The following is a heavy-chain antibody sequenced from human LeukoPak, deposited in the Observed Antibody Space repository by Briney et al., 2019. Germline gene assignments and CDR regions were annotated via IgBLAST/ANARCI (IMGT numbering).Heavy chain of an antibody. Sequence: ASQTLSLTCTVSGGSISSGGYYWSWIRQHPGKGLEWIGYIYYSGSTYYNPSLKSRVTISVNTSKNQFSLKLSSVTAADTAVYYCARFYGSGLSATDAFDIWGQGTMVTVSS. CDR2: IYYSGST. CDR3: ARFYGSGLSATDAFDI. V-gene: IGHV4-31*03. CDR1: GGSISSGGYY. J-gene: IGHJ3*02. D-gene: IGHD3-10*01.